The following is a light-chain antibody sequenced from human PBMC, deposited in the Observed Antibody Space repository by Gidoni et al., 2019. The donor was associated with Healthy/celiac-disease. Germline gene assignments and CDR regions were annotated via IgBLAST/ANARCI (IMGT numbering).Light chain of an antibody. V-gene: IGKV3-20*01. J-gene: IGKJ4*01. Sequence: EIVLKQSPGTLSLSLGERATLSCRASQSVSSSYLAWYQQKPGQAPRLLIDGASSRATGIPDRFSGSGSGTDFTLTISRLEPEDFAVYYCQQYGSAPLTFGGGTKVEIK. CDR3: QQYGSAPLT. CDR1: QSVSSSY. CDR2: GAS.